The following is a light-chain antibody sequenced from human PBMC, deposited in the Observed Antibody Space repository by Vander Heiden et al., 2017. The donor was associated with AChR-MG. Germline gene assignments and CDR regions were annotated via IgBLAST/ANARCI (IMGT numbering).Light chain of an antibody. CDR3: LLYYGGAQGAV. CDR2: STS. J-gene: IGLJ7*01. Sequence: QTVVTQEPSLTVSPGGTVTLTCASSTGAVTSGYYPNWFQQKPGQAPRALIYSTSYKHSWTPARFSGSLLGGKAALTLSGVQPEDEADYYCLLYYGGAQGAVFGGGTQLTVL. V-gene: IGLV7-43*01. CDR1: TGAVTSGYY.